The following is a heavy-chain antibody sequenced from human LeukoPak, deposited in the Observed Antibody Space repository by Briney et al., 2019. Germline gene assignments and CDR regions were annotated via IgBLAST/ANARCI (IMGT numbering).Heavy chain of an antibody. V-gene: IGHV3-48*01. CDR2: ISSSSSTI. CDR3: ASSVEMATIEEDY. D-gene: IGHD5-24*01. J-gene: IGHJ4*02. CDR1: GFTVSSNY. Sequence: GGSLRLSCAASGFTVSSNYMSWVRQAPGKGLEWVSYISSSSSTIYYADSVKGRFTISRDNAKNSLYLQMNSLRAEDTAVYYCASSVEMATIEEDYWGQGTLVTVSS.